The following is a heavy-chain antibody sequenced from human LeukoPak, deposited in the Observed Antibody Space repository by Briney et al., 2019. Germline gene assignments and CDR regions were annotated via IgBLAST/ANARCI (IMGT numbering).Heavy chain of an antibody. J-gene: IGHJ3*02. Sequence: PSETLSLTCTVSGGSISSYYWTWVRQPPGKGLEWIGFIYYSGTSNYNPSLNSRVNMSIDTSKKQFSLKLSSVTAADTAAYFCARAKFTNYALDIWGQGTMVTVSS. CDR1: GGSISSYY. CDR3: ARAKFTNYALDI. D-gene: IGHD2-8*01. CDR2: IYYSGTS. V-gene: IGHV4-59*01.